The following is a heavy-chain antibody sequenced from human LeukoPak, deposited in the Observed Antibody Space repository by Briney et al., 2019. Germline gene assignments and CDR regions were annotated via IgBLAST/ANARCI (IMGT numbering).Heavy chain of an antibody. Sequence: PSQTLSLTCTVSGGSISSGDYYWSWIRQPPGKGLEWIGYIYYSGSTYYNPSLKSRVTISVDTSKNQFSLKLSSVTAADTAVYYCTRGELSLWYFDYWGQGTLVTVSS. V-gene: IGHV4-30-4*01. CDR2: IYYSGST. J-gene: IGHJ4*02. CDR3: TRGELSLWYFDY. CDR1: GGSISSGDYY. D-gene: IGHD3-16*02.